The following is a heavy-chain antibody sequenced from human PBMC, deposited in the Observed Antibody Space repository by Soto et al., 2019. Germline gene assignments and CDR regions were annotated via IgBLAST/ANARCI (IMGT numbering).Heavy chain of an antibody. V-gene: IGHV3-21*01. CDR2: ISSSSSYI. CDR1: GFTFSSYS. CDR3: ARGDPVTGSFFDY. D-gene: IGHD1-20*01. Sequence: GGSLRLSCAASGFTFSSYSMNWVRQAPGKGLEWVSSISSSSSYIYYADSVKGRFTISRDNAKNSLYLQMNSLRAEDTAVYYCARGDPVTGSFFDYWGQGTLVTVSS. J-gene: IGHJ4*02.